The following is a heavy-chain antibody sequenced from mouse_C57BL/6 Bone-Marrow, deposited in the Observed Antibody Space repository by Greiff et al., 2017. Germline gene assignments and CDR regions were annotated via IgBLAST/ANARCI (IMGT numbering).Heavy chain of an antibody. Sequence: EVKLMASGGGLVQPGGSLKLSCAASGFTFSDYGMAWVRQAPRKGPEWVAFISNLAYSIYYADTVTGRFTISRENAKNTLYLELSSLRSEDTAIYYCARGLRYYFDVWGTGTTVTVSS. CDR2: ISNLAYSI. V-gene: IGHV5-15*01. CDR3: ARGLRYYFDV. CDR1: GFTFSDYG. D-gene: IGHD1-1*01. J-gene: IGHJ1*03.